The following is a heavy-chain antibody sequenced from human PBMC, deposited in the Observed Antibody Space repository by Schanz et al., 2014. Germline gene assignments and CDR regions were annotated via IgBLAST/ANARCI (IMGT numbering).Heavy chain of an antibody. Sequence: HLVESGGGLIQPGGSLRLSCAASGFTVSDNYMTWVRQAPGKGLEWVSVIYSGGSTYYADSVKGRFTISRDNSKNTLYLQTNSQRAEDTSLYFCASESGYSYGYGAFDIWGQGTMVTVSS. CDR3: ASESGYSYGYGAFDI. D-gene: IGHD5-18*01. CDR2: IYSGGST. J-gene: IGHJ3*02. CDR1: GFTVSDNY. V-gene: IGHV3-53*01.